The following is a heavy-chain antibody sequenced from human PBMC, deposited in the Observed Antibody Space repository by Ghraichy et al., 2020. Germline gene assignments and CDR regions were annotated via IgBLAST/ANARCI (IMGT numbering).Heavy chain of an antibody. CDR1: GFTFSSYA. J-gene: IGHJ4*02. CDR2: ISGSGDST. D-gene: IGHD2-2*01. Sequence: GGSLRLSCAASGFTFSSYAMSWVRQAPGKGLEWVSIISGSGDSTFYADSVKGRFTIFRDNSKNTLYLQMNSLRAEDTAVYYCAKRKDVVVVPGRFDYWGQGTLVTISS. V-gene: IGHV3-23*01. CDR3: AKRKDVVVVPGRFDY.